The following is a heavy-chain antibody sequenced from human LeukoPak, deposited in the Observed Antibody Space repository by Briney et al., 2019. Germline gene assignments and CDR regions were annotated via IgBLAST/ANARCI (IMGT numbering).Heavy chain of an antibody. V-gene: IGHV3-30*18. CDR1: GFTFSSYG. D-gene: IGHD6-13*01. CDR3: AKDHGYSSSLY. CDR2: ISYDGSNK. Sequence: AGGSLRPSCAASGFTFSSYGMHWVRQAPGKGLEWVAVISYDGSNKYYADSVKGRFTISRDNSKNTLYLQMNSLRAEDTAVYYCAKDHGYSSSLYWGQGTLVTVSS. J-gene: IGHJ4*02.